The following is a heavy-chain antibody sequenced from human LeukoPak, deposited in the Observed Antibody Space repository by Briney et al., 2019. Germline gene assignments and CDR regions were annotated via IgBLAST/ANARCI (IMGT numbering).Heavy chain of an antibody. D-gene: IGHD3-10*01. J-gene: IGHJ5*02. CDR1: GFTFISYW. CDR2: ISSDGSTR. V-gene: IGHV3-74*01. Sequence: GGSLRLSCAASGFTFISYWMHWVRQAPGKGLVWVSHISSDGSTRNYADSVKGRFTISRDNNNNTLYLQMTSLRAEDTAVYYCARDRGGGNDHWGQGTLVTVSS. CDR3: ARDRGGGNDH.